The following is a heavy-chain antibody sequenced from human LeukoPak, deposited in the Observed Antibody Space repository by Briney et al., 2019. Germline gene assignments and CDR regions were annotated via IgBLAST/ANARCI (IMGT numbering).Heavy chain of an antibody. D-gene: IGHD7-27*01. CDR1: GFTSTSYW. V-gene: IGHV3-7*05. CDR3: AREDWGPRFDP. Sequence: GGSLRLSCAASGFTSTSYWMTWVRQAPGKGLHWVANINHDGTDKNYADSVKGRFTISRDNAKRSVFLQMNSLRAEDTGLYYCAREDWGPRFDPRGQGTLLTLSS. J-gene: IGHJ5*02. CDR2: INHDGTDK.